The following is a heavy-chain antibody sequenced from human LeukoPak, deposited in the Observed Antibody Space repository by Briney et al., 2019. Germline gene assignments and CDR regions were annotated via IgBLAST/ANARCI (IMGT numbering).Heavy chain of an antibody. V-gene: IGHV3-9*01. CDR3: AKDSYDILTGFDY. CDR1: GFTFDDYA. CDR2: ISWNSGSI. D-gene: IGHD3-9*01. J-gene: IGHJ4*02. Sequence: GRSLRLSCAPSGFTFDDYAMHWARQAPGKGLEWVSGISWNSGSIGYADSVKGRFTLSRDNAKNSLYLQMNSLRAEDTALYYCAKDSYDILTGFDYWGQGTLVTVSS.